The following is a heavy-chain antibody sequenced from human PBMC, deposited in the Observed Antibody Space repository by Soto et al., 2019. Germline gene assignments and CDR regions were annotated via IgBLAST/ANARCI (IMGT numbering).Heavy chain of an antibody. J-gene: IGHJ4*02. V-gene: IGHV4-61*08. D-gene: IGHD2-21*02. Sequence: SETLSLTCAVSGGSISSGGYSWSWIRQPPGKGLEWIGYIYYSASTNYSPSLKSRVTISVDTSKNQFSLNLSSVTAADTAVYYCARHLPYCGGDCYSIDYWGQGTLVTVSS. CDR1: GGSISSGGYS. CDR3: ARHLPYCGGDCYSIDY. CDR2: IYYSAST.